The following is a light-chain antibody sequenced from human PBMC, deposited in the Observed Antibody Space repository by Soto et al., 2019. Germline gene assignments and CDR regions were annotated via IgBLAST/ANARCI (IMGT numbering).Light chain of an antibody. V-gene: IGKV3-15*01. CDR3: QHYNNWPFT. Sequence: EIVMTQSPATLSVSPGERATLSCRASQSVSSNLAWYQQKPGQAPTLLIYGASARATGIPARFSGSGSGTEFTLTISSLQSEDCAVYYGQHYNNWPFTFGQGTKLEI. CDR1: QSVSSN. CDR2: GAS. J-gene: IGKJ2*01.